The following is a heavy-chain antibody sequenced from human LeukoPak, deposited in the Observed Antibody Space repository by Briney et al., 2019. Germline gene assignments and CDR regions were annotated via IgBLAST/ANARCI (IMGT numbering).Heavy chain of an antibody. CDR1: GGSFSGYY. Sequence: SETLSLTCAVYGGSFSGYYGSWIRQPPGKGLEWIGEINHSGSTNYNPSLKSRVTISVDTSKNQFSLKLSSVTAAGTAVYYCARGGSGWTFDYWGQGTLVTVSS. CDR3: ARGGSGWTFDY. CDR2: INHSGST. J-gene: IGHJ4*02. V-gene: IGHV4-34*01. D-gene: IGHD6-19*01.